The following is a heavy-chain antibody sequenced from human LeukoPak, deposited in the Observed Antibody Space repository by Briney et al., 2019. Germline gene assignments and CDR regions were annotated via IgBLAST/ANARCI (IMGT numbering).Heavy chain of an antibody. D-gene: IGHD3-16*01. CDR3: ARYRRSAMGRAFDI. J-gene: IGHJ3*02. CDR2: IYYSGST. Sequence: SETLSLTCTVSGGSISSYYWSWIRQPPGKGLEWIGYIYYSGSTNYNPSLKSRVTISVDTSKNQFSLKLSSVTAADTAVYYCARYRRSAMGRAFDIWGQGTMVTVSS. CDR1: GGSISSYY. V-gene: IGHV4-59*01.